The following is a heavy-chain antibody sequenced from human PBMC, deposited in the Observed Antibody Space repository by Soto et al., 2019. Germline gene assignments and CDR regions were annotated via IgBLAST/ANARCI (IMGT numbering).Heavy chain of an antibody. V-gene: IGHV3-30*18. D-gene: IGHD2-15*01. CDR2: ISYDGSNK. CDR3: AKDEGGYFDY. J-gene: IGHJ4*02. CDR1: GFTFSSYG. Sequence: QVQLVESGGGVVQPGRSLRLSSAASGFTFSSYGMHWVRQAPGKGLEWVAVISYDGSNKYYADSVKGRFTISRDNSKNTLYLQMNSLRAEDTAVYYCAKDEGGYFDYWGQGTLVTVSS.